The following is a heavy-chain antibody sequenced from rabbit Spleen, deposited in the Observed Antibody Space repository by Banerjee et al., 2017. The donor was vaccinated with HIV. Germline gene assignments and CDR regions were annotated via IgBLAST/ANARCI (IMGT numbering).Heavy chain of an antibody. V-gene: IGHV1S40*01. CDR1: GVSFSSNYY. Sequence: QSLEESGGDLVKPGASLTLTCTASGVSFSSNYYMCWVRQAPGKGLEWIACIDSGSSGFTYFASWAKGRFTISRTSSTSVTLQMTSLTAADTATYFCAGDLASVVGWNFGLWGQGTLVTVS. CDR2: IDSGSSGFT. CDR3: AGDLASVVGWNFGL. D-gene: IGHD3-1*01. J-gene: IGHJ4*01.